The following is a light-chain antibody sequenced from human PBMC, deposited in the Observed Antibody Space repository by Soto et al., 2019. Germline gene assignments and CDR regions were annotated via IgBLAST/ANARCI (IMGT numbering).Light chain of an antibody. Sequence: QSVLTQPPSVSAAPGQKVTISCSGSSSNIGSNHVSLYQQLPETAPKLLIYDNNERPSGIPDRFSGSKSGTSATLGITGLQTGDEADYYCATWDNSLSAVLFGGGTKVTVL. V-gene: IGLV1-51*01. J-gene: IGLJ2*01. CDR2: DNN. CDR1: SSNIGSNH. CDR3: ATWDNSLSAVL.